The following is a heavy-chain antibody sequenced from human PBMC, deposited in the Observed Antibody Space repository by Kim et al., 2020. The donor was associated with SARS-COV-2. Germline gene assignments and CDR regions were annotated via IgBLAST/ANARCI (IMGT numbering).Heavy chain of an antibody. CDR1: GFTFSSYS. Sequence: GGSLRLSCAASGFTFSSYSMNWVRQAPGKGLEWVSSISSSSSYIYYADSVKGRFTISRDNAKNSLYLQMNSLRAEDTAVYYCASSWSGYYGFDLWGRGTLVTVSS. J-gene: IGHJ2*01. V-gene: IGHV3-21*01. CDR3: ASSWSGYYGFDL. D-gene: IGHD3-3*01. CDR2: ISSSSSYI.